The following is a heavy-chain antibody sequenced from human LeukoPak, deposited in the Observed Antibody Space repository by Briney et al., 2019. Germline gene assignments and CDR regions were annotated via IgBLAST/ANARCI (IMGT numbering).Heavy chain of an antibody. CDR1: GGSISSSSYY. Sequence: SETLSLTCTVSGGSISSSSYYWGWIRPPPGQGLEWIGSIYYSGSTYYNPSLKSRVTISVDTSKNQFSLQLSSVTAADTAVYYCARHPYSSSSNFDYWGQGTLVTVAS. CDR2: IYYSGST. V-gene: IGHV4-39*01. CDR3: ARHPYSSSSNFDY. D-gene: IGHD6-13*01. J-gene: IGHJ4*02.